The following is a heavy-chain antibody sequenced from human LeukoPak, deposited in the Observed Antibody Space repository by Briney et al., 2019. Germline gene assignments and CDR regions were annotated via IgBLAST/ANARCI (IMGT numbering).Heavy chain of an antibody. J-gene: IGHJ2*01. V-gene: IGHV3-74*01. CDR2: INSDGSST. CDR3: VRGYASSSGWYFDL. CDR1: EFTFSSHG. Sequence: PGRSLRLSCAASEFTFSSHGMHWVRQAPGKGLVWVSRINSDGSSTSYADSVKGRFTISRDNAKNTLYLQMNSLRVEDTAMYYCVRGYASSSGWYFDLWGRGTLVSVSS. D-gene: IGHD6-6*01.